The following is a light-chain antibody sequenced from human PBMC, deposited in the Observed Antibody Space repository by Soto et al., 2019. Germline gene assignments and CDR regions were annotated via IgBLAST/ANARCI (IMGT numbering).Light chain of an antibody. CDR1: QSVSSN. CDR2: GAS. J-gene: IGKJ1*01. CDR3: QQYNESPRP. V-gene: IGKV3-15*01. Sequence: EIVMTQSPATLSVSPGERATLSCRASQSVSSNLAWYQQKPGQAPRLLIYGASTRATGIPARFSGSGSGTEFTLTISSLQSEDFAVYYCQQYNESPRPFGQGSKVDI.